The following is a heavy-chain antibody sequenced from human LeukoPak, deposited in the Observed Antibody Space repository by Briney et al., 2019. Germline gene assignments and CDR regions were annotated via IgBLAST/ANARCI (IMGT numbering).Heavy chain of an antibody. V-gene: IGHV3-74*01. J-gene: IGHJ4*02. CDR2: INSDGSST. CDR1: GFTFSSYW. CDR3: AREQLWFGELSQPDY. D-gene: IGHD3-10*01. Sequence: GGSLRLSCAASGFTFSSYWMHWVRQAPGKGLVWVSRINSDGSSTSYADSVKGRLTISRDNAKNTLYLQMNSLRAEDTAVYYCAREQLWFGELSQPDYWGQGTLVTVSS.